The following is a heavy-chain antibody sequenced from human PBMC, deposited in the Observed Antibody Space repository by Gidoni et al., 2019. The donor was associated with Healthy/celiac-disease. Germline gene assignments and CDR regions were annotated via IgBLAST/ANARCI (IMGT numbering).Heavy chain of an antibody. D-gene: IGHD1-26*01. V-gene: IGHV4-34*01. CDR1: GGSFSGYY. CDR2: INHSGST. Sequence: QVQLQQWGAGLLKPSETLSLTCAVYGGSFSGYYWSWIRQPPGKGLEWIGEINHSGSTNYNPSLKSRVTISVDTSKNQFSLKLSSVTAADTAVYYCARGVVGATFLDYWGQGTLVTVSS. J-gene: IGHJ4*02. CDR3: ARGVVGATFLDY.